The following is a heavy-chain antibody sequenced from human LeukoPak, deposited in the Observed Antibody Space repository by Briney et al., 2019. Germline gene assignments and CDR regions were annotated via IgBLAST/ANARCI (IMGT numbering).Heavy chain of an antibody. D-gene: IGHD3-3*01. CDR2: IYSGGST. V-gene: IGHV3-53*01. CDR1: GFTVSSNY. J-gene: IGHJ4*02. Sequence: PGGSLRLSCAASGFTVSSNYMSWVRQAPGKGLEWVSVIYSGGSTYYADSVKGRFTISRDNSKNTLYLQMNSLRAEDTAVYYCARDTYYFWSGYYLFWGQGTLVTVSS. CDR3: ARDTYYFWSGYYLF.